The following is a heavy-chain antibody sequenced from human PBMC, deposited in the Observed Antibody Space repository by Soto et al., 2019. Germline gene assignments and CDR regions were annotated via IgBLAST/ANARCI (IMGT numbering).Heavy chain of an antibody. CDR3: ARQLASLTGYYDY. J-gene: IGHJ4*02. Sequence: SETLSLTCTVSGGSISSYYWSWIRQPPGKGLEWIGYIYYSGSTNYNPSLKSRVTISVDTSKNQFSLKLSSVTAADTAVYYCARQLASLTGYYDYWGQGTLVTVSS. CDR2: IYYSGST. D-gene: IGHD1-20*01. V-gene: IGHV4-59*08. CDR1: GGSISSYY.